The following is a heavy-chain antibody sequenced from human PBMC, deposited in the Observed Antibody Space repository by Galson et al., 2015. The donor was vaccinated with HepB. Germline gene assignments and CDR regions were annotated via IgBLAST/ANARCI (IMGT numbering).Heavy chain of an antibody. D-gene: IGHD3-3*01. J-gene: IGHJ4*02. V-gene: IGHV3-7*01. CDR1: GFSFRSYW. CDR3: ARDEADFWSGYNTPHFDY. CDR2: IRHDESER. Sequence: SLRLSCAASGFSFRSYWMNWVRQAPGKGLEWVANIRHDESERYYVDSVKGRFTISRDNAKNSLYLHMNSLRAEDTAVYYCARDEADFWSGYNTPHFDYWGQGTLVTVSS.